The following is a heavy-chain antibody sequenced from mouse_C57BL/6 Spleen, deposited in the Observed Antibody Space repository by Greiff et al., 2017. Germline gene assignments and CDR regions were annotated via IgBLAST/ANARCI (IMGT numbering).Heavy chain of an antibody. CDR1: GYTFTSYG. J-gene: IGHJ4*01. D-gene: IGHD3-2*02. V-gene: IGHV1-81*01. Sequence: VKLMESGAELARPGASVKLSCKASGYTFTSYGISWVKQRTGQGLEWIGEIYPRSGNTYYNEKFKGKANLTADKSSSTAYMELRSLTAEDSAVYFCARSETAQATNAMDYWGQGTSVTVSS. CDR2: IYPRSGNT. CDR3: ARSETAQATNAMDY.